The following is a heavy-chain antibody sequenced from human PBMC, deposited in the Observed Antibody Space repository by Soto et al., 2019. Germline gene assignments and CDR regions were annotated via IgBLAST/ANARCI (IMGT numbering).Heavy chain of an antibody. D-gene: IGHD3-22*01. J-gene: IGHJ4*02. CDR3: AKEFRHDNWFFEH. V-gene: IGHV3-30*04. CDR2: IAFDGSIS. Sequence: GGSLRLSCGASGFIFSGYAMHWVRRAPGKGLGWVAVIAFDGSISHYTDSVKGRFTVSRDNSKNTLYLQMNSLRAEDTAVYYCAKEFRHDNWFFEHWGQGTLLTVSS. CDR1: GFIFSGYA.